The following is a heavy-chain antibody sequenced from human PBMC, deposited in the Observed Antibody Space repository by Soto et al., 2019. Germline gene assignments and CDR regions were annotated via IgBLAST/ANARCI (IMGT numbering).Heavy chain of an antibody. V-gene: IGHV5-51*01. CDR3: VRMGFSGGGYLSYYYYGMDI. D-gene: IGHD5-12*01. Sequence: GESLKISSQISGDPFTTYWIGWVRQMPGKGLEWMGKIYPPDSDTRYSPSFQGQVTMSVDKSISTAYLQWSSLKASDTAMYYCVRMGFSGGGYLSYYYYGMDIWGQGTTVTVSS. CDR2: IYPPDSDT. CDR1: GDPFTTYW. J-gene: IGHJ6*02.